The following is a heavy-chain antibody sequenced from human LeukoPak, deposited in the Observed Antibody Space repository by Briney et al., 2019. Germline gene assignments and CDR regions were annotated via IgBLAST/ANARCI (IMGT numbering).Heavy chain of an antibody. CDR3: AKGDTVDYDSSGYYIPFDY. D-gene: IGHD3-22*01. V-gene: IGHV3-23*01. CDR1: RFTFSSYA. Sequence: GGSLRLSCAASRFTFSSYAMTWVRQAPGKGLEWVSAISGSGGSTYYADSVKGRFTISRDNSKNTLYLQMNSLRAEDTAVYYCAKGDTVDYDSSGYYIPFDYWGQGTLVTVSS. CDR2: ISGSGGST. J-gene: IGHJ4*02.